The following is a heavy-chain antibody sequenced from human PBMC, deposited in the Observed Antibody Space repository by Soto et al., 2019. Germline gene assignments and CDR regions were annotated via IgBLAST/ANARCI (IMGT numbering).Heavy chain of an antibody. Sequence: QVQLVQSGAEVKKPGASVKVSCRASGYTFTSYVISWIRQAPGQGLEWMGWISAFNGKTNYTQKLQGRVTMTADTSTSTAYMELRSLRSDGTAVYYCARGGRRNPFDYWGLGTLVTVSS. CDR3: ARGGRRNPFDY. V-gene: IGHV1-18*01. CDR2: ISAFNGKT. D-gene: IGHD1-1*01. CDR1: GYTFTSYV. J-gene: IGHJ4*02.